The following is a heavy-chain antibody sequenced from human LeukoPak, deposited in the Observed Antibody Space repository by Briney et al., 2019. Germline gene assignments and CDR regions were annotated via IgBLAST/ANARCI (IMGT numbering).Heavy chain of an antibody. CDR1: GFTFDDYA. CDR3: AKDDSPNSSGWYGVFDY. Sequence: GRSLRLSCAASGFTFDDYAMHWVRQAPGEGLEWVSGISWNSGSIGYADSVKGRFTISRDNAKNSLYLQMNSLRAEDTALYYCAKDDSPNSSGWYGVFDYWGQGTLLTVSS. D-gene: IGHD6-19*01. CDR2: ISWNSGSI. V-gene: IGHV3-9*01. J-gene: IGHJ4*02.